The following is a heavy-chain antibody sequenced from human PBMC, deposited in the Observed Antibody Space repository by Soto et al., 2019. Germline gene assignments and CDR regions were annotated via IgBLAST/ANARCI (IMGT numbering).Heavy chain of an antibody. J-gene: IGHJ4*02. D-gene: IGHD1-26*01. CDR3: ARERGSYSDY. CDR1: GYTFTSYD. CDR2: MNPNSGNT. V-gene: IGHV1-8*01. Sequence: QVHLVRPGAEGKKPGASGKVSCKSPGYTFTSYDINWVRQATAQGLGWMGWMNPNSGNTGYAQKFQGRVTMTRNTSITIVYMELSSLRSEDTAVYYCARERGSYSDYWGQGTLVTVSS.